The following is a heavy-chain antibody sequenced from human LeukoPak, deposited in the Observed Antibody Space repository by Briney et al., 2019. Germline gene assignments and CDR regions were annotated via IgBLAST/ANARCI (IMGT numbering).Heavy chain of an antibody. CDR1: GFTFSSYA. D-gene: IGHD2-21*02. Sequence: GGSLRLSCAASGFTFSSYAMHWVRQAPGKGLEWVAVISYDGSNKYYADSVKGRFTISRDSSKNTLYLQMNSLRAEDTAVYYCARDSAQVDVVVTAMEVPDFDYWGQGTLVTVSS. CDR2: ISYDGSNK. V-gene: IGHV3-30-3*01. CDR3: ARDSAQVDVVVTAMEVPDFDY. J-gene: IGHJ4*02.